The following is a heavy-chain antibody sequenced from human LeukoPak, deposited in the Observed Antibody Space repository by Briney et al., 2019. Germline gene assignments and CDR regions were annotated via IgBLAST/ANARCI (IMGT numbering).Heavy chain of an antibody. D-gene: IGHD3-10*01. V-gene: IGHV4-34*01. CDR2: INHSGST. CDR3: ARNTMVRGFDWFDP. Sequence: SETLSLTCAVYGGSFSGYYWSWIRQPPGKGLEWIGEINHSGSTNYNPSLKSRVTISVDTSKNQFSLKLSSVTAADTAVYYCARNTMVRGFDWFDPWGQGTLVTVSS. CDR1: GGSFSGYY. J-gene: IGHJ5*02.